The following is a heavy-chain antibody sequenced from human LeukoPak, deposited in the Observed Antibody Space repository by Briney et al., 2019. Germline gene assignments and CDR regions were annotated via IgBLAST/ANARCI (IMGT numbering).Heavy chain of an antibody. Sequence: PGGSLRLSCAASGFSFSNYEMKWVRQAPGKGLEWVSYISSSGSTTYYADSVKGRFTISRDNSKNTLYLQVNSLRAEDTAVYYCAVAGVGPFDIWGQGTMVIVSS. CDR3: AVAGVGPFDI. D-gene: IGHD6-19*01. CDR2: ISSSGSTT. J-gene: IGHJ3*02. CDR1: GFSFSNYE. V-gene: IGHV3-48*03.